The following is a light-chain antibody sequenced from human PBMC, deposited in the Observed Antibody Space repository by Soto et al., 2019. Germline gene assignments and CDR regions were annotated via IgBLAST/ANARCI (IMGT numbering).Light chain of an antibody. CDR2: KAS. Sequence: DIPMTQSPSTLSASVGDRVTITCRASQSISRWLTWYQQKAGQAPKLLIYKASIVESGVPSRFSGSGSGTEFTLTISSLQPDDSATYYCQQYSYFATFGQGTRVEGK. V-gene: IGKV1-5*03. CDR3: QQYSYFAT. J-gene: IGKJ1*01. CDR1: QSISRW.